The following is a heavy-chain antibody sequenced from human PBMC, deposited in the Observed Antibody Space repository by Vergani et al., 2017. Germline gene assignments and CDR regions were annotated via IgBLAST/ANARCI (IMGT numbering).Heavy chain of an antibody. CDR2: INPSGGST. V-gene: IGHV1-46*01. J-gene: IGHJ6*02. CDR1: GYTFTSYY. Sequence: QVQLVQSGAEVKKPGASVKVSCKASGYTFTSYYMHWVRQAPGQGLEWMGIINPSGGSTSYAQKFQGRVTMTRDTSTSTVYMELSSLRSEDTAVYYCAREGLEDIVLMVYAVGPEDYYYYGMDVWGQGTTVTVSS. D-gene: IGHD2-8*01. CDR3: AREGLEDIVLMVYAVGPEDYYYYGMDV.